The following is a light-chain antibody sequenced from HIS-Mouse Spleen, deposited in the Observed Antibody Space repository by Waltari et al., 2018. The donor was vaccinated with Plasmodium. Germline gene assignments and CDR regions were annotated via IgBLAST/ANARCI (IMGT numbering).Light chain of an antibody. J-gene: IGKJ3*01. CDR3: QQSYSTPFT. CDR2: AAS. V-gene: IGKV1-39*01. CDR1: QSISSY. Sequence: DIQMTQSPSSLSASVGDRVTITCRASQSISSYLNWYQQKPGKAPKLLIYAASRLQSGVPSRFSSSGSGTDFTLTIISLQPEDFATYYCQQSYSTPFTFDPGTKVDIK.